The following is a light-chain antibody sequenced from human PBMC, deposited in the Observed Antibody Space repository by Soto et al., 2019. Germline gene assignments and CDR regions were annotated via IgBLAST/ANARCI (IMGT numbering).Light chain of an antibody. CDR3: QKYGASPWK. J-gene: IGKJ1*01. CDR2: DAS. V-gene: IGKV3-20*01. CDR1: QSVSNNF. Sequence: EIVFTHSPFTLSLFPVERATLSCRASQSVSNNFLAWYQQKPGQAPTLLIFDASFRASDIPVRFSGSGSGTDFTLTISRLEPEDFAVYYCQKYGASPWKFGQGTKVDIK.